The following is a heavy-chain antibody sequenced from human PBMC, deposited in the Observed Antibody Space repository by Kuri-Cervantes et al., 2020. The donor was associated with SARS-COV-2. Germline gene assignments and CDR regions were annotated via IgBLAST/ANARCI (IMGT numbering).Heavy chain of an antibody. J-gene: IGHJ6*02. CDR3: AKDPTATTEYYYAMDV. V-gene: IGHV3-23*01. CDR2: ISGSGTGA. Sequence: ETLSLTCAVYGGSFSGYYWSWVRQAPGKGLEWVSVISGSGTGAYYADSVKGRFTISRDNSKNTLYLQMNSLRAEDTAVYFCAKDPTATTEYYYAMDVWGQGTTVTVSS. CDR1: GGSFSGYY. D-gene: IGHD1-7*01.